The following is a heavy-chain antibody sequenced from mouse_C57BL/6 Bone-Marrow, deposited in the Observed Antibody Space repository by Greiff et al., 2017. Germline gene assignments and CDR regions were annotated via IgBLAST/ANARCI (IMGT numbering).Heavy chain of an antibody. D-gene: IGHD2-2*01. V-gene: IGHV5-9-1*02. J-gene: IGHJ4*01. Sequence: DVQLVESGEGLVKPGGSLKLSCAASGFTFSSYAMSWVRQTPEKRLEWVAYISSGGDYIYYADTVKGRFTISRDNARNTLYLQMSSLKSEDTAMYYCTRAPPYGYDEGYYAMDYWGQGTSVTVSS. CDR2: ISSGGDYI. CDR3: TRAPPYGYDEGYYAMDY. CDR1: GFTFSSYA.